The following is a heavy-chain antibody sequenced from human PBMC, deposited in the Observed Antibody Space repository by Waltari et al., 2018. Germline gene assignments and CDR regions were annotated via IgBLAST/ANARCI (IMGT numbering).Heavy chain of an antibody. V-gene: IGHV4-59*01. D-gene: IGHD1-7*01. J-gene: IGHJ5*02. CDR1: GGSISNFY. CDR2: IYSTGTT. CDR3: ARDFNNYGAWWNFFDP. Sequence: QVQLQESGPGLVKPSETLSLTCTVSGGSISNFYWSWIRQPPGKGLEWIGYIYSTGTTEYNPSLRGRVTMSIDASKNEFSLKLTSVTAADTAVYYCARDFNNYGAWWNFFDPWGQGTLVTVSS.